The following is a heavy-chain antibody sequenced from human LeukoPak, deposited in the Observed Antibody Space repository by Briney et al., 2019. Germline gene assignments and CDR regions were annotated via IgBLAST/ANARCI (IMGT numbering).Heavy chain of an antibody. V-gene: IGHV3-66*02. D-gene: IGHD5-24*01. CDR1: GFTVSTNY. J-gene: IGHJ4*02. Sequence: GGSLRLSCAASGFTVSTNYMTWVRQAPGKGLEWVSVLYSDGSPYYADSVKGRFTISRDSSKNTLLLQMNSLRAEDTAAYYCATRRNGYNQGYNWGQGTLVTVSS. CDR3: ATRRNGYNQGYN. CDR2: LYSDGSP.